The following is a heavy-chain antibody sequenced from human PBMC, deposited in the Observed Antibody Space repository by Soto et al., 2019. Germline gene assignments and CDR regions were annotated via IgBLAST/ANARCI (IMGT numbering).Heavy chain of an antibody. CDR3: ARVDSASGWNKNGDYFDY. Sequence: ASVKVSCKASGYTFTSYGISWVRQAPGQGLEWMGWISAYNGNTNYAQKLQGRVTMTTDTSTSTAYMELRSLRSDDTAVYYCARVDSASGWNKNGDYFDYWGQGTLVTVSS. D-gene: IGHD6-19*01. J-gene: IGHJ4*02. CDR1: GYTFTSYG. V-gene: IGHV1-18*01. CDR2: ISAYNGNT.